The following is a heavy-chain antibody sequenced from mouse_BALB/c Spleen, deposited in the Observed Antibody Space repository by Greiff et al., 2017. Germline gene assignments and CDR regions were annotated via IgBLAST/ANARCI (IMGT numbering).Heavy chain of an antibody. D-gene: IGHD2-3*01. CDR3: ARNWRDGYYVHFDY. Sequence: QVHVKQSGPGLVQPSQSLSITCTVSGFSLTSYGVHWVRQSPGKGLEWLGVIWSGGSTDYNAAFISRLSISKDNSKSQVFFKMNSLQADDTAIYYCARNWRDGYYVHFDYWGQGTTLTVSS. CDR2: IWSGGST. CDR1: GFSLTSYG. J-gene: IGHJ2*01. V-gene: IGHV2-4-1*01.